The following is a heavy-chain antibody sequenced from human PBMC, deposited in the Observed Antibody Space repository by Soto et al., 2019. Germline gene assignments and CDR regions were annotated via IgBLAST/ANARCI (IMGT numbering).Heavy chain of an antibody. CDR2: ISSSSSTI. CDR1: GFTFSSYS. D-gene: IGHD2-21*02. J-gene: IGHJ4*02. Sequence: GGSLRLSCAASGFTFSSYSMNWVRQAPGKGLEWVSYISSSSSTIYYADSVKGRFTISRDNPKNTLYLQVDSLRAEDTAVYYCAKWPSPRSYCGGACLFDDWGQGTLVTVSS. V-gene: IGHV3-48*01. CDR3: AKWPSPRSYCGGACLFDD.